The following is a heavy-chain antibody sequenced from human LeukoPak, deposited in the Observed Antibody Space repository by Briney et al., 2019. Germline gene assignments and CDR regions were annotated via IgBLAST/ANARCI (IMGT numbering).Heavy chain of an antibody. D-gene: IGHD3-22*01. Sequence: PGGSLRLSCAASGFTFSNAWMSWVRQAPGKGLEWVGRLKSKTDGGTTDYAAPVKGRFTISRDDSKNTLYLEMNSLKTEDTAVYYCTTAYHSGGYLVYWGQGTLVTVSS. V-gene: IGHV3-15*01. J-gene: IGHJ4*02. CDR1: GFTFSNAW. CDR3: TTAYHSGGYLVY. CDR2: LKSKTDGGTT.